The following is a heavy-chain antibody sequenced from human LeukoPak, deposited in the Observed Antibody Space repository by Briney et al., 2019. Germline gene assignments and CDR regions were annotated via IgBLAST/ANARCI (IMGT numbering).Heavy chain of an antibody. CDR2: ISYDGSNK. Sequence: GGSLRLSCAASGFTFSSYGMHWVRQAPGKGLEWVADISYDGSNKYYVDYVKGRFTISRDDSNSTLYLQMNSLRAEDTAVYYCAKGARITIFGVVSDYGMDVWGQGTTVTVSS. CDR3: AKGARITIFGVVSDYGMDV. CDR1: GFTFSSYG. V-gene: IGHV3-30*18. D-gene: IGHD3-3*01. J-gene: IGHJ6*02.